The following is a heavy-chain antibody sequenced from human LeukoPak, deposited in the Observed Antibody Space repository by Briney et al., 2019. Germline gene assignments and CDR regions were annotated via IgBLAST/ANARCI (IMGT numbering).Heavy chain of an antibody. CDR3: ARAQGSYYHYYMDV. CDR1: GYTFTSYG. Sequence: GASVKVSCKVSGYTFTSYGISWVRQAPGQGLEWMGWISAYNGNTNYAQKFQGRVTMTRDMSTSTVNMELSSLRSEDTAVYYCARAQGSYYHYYMDVWGKGTTVTVSS. D-gene: IGHD1-26*01. V-gene: IGHV1-18*01. J-gene: IGHJ6*03. CDR2: ISAYNGNT.